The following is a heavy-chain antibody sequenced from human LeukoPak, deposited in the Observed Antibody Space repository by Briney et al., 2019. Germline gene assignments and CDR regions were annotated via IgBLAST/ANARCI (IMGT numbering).Heavy chain of an antibody. V-gene: IGHV4-59*08. Sequence: PSETLSLTCTVSGGSIRSYYWSWLRQPPGKGLEWIGYIYYSGSTNYNPSLKSRVTISVDTSKTQFSLKLSSVTAADTAVCYCARLGRSSFFWREGNWFDPWGQGTLVTVSS. J-gene: IGHJ5*02. CDR3: ARLGRSSFFWREGNWFDP. CDR2: IYYSGST. CDR1: GGSIRSYY. D-gene: IGHD6-6*01.